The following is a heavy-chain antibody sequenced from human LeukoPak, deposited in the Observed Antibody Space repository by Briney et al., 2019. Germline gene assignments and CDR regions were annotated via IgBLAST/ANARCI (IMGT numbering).Heavy chain of an antibody. CDR1: GFTFSSYA. Sequence: PGGSLRLSCAASGFTFSSYAMSWVRQAPGKGLEWVSTISGSGVSAYYAESVKGRFTISRDNSKNTLYLQMNSLRAEDTALYYCAKDRAVAATPYNWFDPWGQGTPGTVSS. D-gene: IGHD2-15*01. CDR3: AKDRAVAATPYNWFDP. J-gene: IGHJ5*02. CDR2: ISGSGVSA. V-gene: IGHV3-23*01.